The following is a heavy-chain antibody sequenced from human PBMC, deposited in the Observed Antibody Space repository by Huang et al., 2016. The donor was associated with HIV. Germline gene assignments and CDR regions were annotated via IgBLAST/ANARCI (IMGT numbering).Heavy chain of an antibody. D-gene: IGHD3-9*01. V-gene: IGHV4-34*01. CDR1: GGSFTNYY. Sequence: QQQLQQWGAGLLKPSETLSLTCAVYGGSFTNYYWGWIRQPPGKGLEWIGEINNGGSTPYSPSLKSRVTISLDTSKNQVSLKLTSVSAADTAVYYCVRGPLYVSADWYARLRNYWFFDLWGRGSLVSVSS. J-gene: IGHJ2*01. CDR2: INNGGST. CDR3: VRGPLYVSADWYARLRNYWFFDL.